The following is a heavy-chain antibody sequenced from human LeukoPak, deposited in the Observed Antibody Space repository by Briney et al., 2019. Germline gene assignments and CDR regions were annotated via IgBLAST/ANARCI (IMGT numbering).Heavy chain of an antibody. J-gene: IGHJ4*02. CDR2: IYHSGST. CDR1: GYSISSGYY. V-gene: IGHV4-38-2*02. CDR3: ARAQIEFSIPPDY. D-gene: IGHD3-10*01. Sequence: KVSETLSLTCTVSGYSISSGYYWGWIRQPPGKGLEWIGSIYHSGSTYYNPSLKSRVTISVDTSKNQFSLKLSSVTAADTAVYYCARAQIEFSIPPDYWGQGTLVTVSS.